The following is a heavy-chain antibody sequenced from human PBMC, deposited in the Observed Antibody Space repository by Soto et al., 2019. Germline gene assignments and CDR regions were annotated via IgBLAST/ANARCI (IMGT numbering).Heavy chain of an antibody. J-gene: IGHJ6*03. CDR2: INHSGST. CDR3: ARGPGSIAARYPYYYYYMDV. CDR1: GGSFSGYY. Sequence: QVQLQQWGAGLLKPSETLSLTCAVYGGSFSGYYWSWIRQPPGKGLEWIGEINHSGSTNYNPSLKRRVTISVDTSKNQFSLKLSSVTAADTAVYYCARGPGSIAARYPYYYYYMDVWGKGTTVTVSS. V-gene: IGHV4-34*01. D-gene: IGHD6-6*01.